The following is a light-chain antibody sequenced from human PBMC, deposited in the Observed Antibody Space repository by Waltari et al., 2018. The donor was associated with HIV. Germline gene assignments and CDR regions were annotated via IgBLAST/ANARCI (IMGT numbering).Light chain of an antibody. Sequence: QSVLTQPPSVSGAPGQRVTISCTGSSSNIGAGYDVHWYQQLPGTDPKPLIYGNHNRPSGVPDRFSGSKSGTSSSLAITGLQAEDEADYYCQSYDSSLSGWVFGGGTKLTVL. J-gene: IGLJ3*02. CDR3: QSYDSSLSGWV. CDR2: GNH. V-gene: IGLV1-40*01. CDR1: SSNIGAGYD.